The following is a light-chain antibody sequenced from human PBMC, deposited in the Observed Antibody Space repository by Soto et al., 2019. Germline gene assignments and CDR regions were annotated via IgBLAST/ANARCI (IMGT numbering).Light chain of an antibody. CDR2: DAS. CDR3: QQGGNWPLT. Sequence: EIVLTQSPATLFLSPGERATVSCRASQSVSSHLAWYQQKRGQAPRLLIYDASSRATGIPARFSGSESGTDFTLTISSLEPEDFAVYYCQQGGNWPLTCGQGTRLEIK. CDR1: QSVSSH. J-gene: IGKJ5*01. V-gene: IGKV3-11*01.